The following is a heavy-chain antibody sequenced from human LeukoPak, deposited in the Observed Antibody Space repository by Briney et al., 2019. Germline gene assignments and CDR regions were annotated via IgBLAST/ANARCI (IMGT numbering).Heavy chain of an antibody. Sequence: SETLSLTCAVSGYSISGGSSWVWIRQPPGKGLEWIGSMYRSDTSYYTPSLTSRVTISGDTSKNQFSLKLSSVTAADTAVYYCARRSGSYSGLFNNYYYKDVWGKGTTVTISS. CDR2: MYRSDTS. V-gene: IGHV4-38-2*01. D-gene: IGHD1-26*01. J-gene: IGHJ6*03. CDR3: ARRSGSYSGLFNNYYYKDV. CDR1: GYSISGGSS.